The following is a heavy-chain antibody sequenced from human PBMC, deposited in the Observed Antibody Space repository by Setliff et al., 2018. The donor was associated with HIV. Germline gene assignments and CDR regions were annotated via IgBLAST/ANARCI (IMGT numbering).Heavy chain of an antibody. V-gene: IGHV3-21*01. J-gene: IGHJ4*02. D-gene: IGHD6-19*01. CDR1: GGSISSSNYY. CDR3: AKDMSSVIGAVAAGFDF. Sequence: ETLSLTCTVSGGSISSSNYYWGWVRQAPGKGLEWVSSISSSSSYIYYADSVKGRFTISRDNAKNSLYLQMNSLTPEDMALYYCAKDMSSVIGAVAAGFDFWGQGVKVTVSS. CDR2: ISSSSSYI.